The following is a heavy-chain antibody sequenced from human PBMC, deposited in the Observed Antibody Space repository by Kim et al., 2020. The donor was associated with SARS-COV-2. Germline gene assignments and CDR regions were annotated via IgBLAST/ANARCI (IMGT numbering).Heavy chain of an antibody. D-gene: IGHD5-12*01. Sequence: TRYADSVKGRFTISRDNAKNTLYLQMDSLRAEDTAMYYCARGGRWLQSWGQGTLVTVSS. V-gene: IGHV3-74*01. CDR2: T. J-gene: IGHJ5*02. CDR3: ARGGRWLQS.